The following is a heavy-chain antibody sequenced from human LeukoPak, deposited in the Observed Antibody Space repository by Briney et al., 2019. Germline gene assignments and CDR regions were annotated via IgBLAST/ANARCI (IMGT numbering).Heavy chain of an antibody. CDR3: ARENVAALDY. D-gene: IGHD6-13*01. V-gene: IGHV3-7*01. CDR1: GFTSSSYW. Sequence: GGSLRLSCAVSGFTSSSYWISWVRQAPGKGLEWVANIKPDGSEKYYADSVKGRFTISRDNAKNLLYFQMNSLRAEDTAVYYCARENVAALDYWGQGTLVTVSS. J-gene: IGHJ4*02. CDR2: IKPDGSEK.